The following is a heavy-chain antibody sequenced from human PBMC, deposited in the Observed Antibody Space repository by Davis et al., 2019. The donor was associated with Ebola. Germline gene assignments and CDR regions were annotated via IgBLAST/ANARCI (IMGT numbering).Heavy chain of an antibody. CDR3: ARDRGKLAGVVTRVDAFDI. D-gene: IGHD2-21*02. J-gene: IGHJ3*02. CDR1: GFTFSSYA. V-gene: IGHV3-23*01. CDR2: ISGSGGST. Sequence: GESLKISCAASGFTFSSYAMSWVRQAPGKGLEWVSAISGSGGSTYYADSVKGRFTISRDNSKNTLYLQMNSLRAEDTAVYYCARDRGKLAGVVTRVDAFDIWGQGTMVTVSS.